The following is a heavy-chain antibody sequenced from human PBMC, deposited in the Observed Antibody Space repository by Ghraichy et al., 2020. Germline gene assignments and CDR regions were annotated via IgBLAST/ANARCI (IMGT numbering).Heavy chain of an antibody. V-gene: IGHV3-21*01. CDR3: ARVSSVQPDY. CDR2: ISSSSTYI. J-gene: IGHJ4*02. CDR1: GFTFSSYS. D-gene: IGHD1-1*01. Sequence: GGSLRLSCAASGFTFSSYSMNWVRQAPGKGLEWVSSISSSSTYIYYADSVQGRFTISRDNAKNSLYLQMNSLRAEDTAVYYCARVSSVQPDYWGQGTLVTVSS.